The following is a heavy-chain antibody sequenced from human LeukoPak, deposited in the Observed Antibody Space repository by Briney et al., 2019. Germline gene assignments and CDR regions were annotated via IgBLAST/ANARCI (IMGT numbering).Heavy chain of an antibody. V-gene: IGHV1-46*01. Sequence: GASVKVSCKASGYTFTSYGISWVRQAPGQGLEWMGIINPSGGSTSYAQKFQGRVTMTRDTSTSTVYMELSSLRSEDTAVYYCARGRNDYVWGSYRYEGDYYYYGMDVWGQGTTVTVSS. J-gene: IGHJ6*02. D-gene: IGHD3-16*02. CDR2: INPSGGST. CDR3: ARGRNDYVWGSYRYEGDYYYYGMDV. CDR1: GYTFTSYG.